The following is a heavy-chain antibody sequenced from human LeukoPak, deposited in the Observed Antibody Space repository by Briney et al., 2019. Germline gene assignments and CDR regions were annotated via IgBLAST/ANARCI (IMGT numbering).Heavy chain of an antibody. D-gene: IGHD5-18*01. V-gene: IGHV4-4*07. CDR3: ASPGYSYGTYMDV. J-gene: IGHJ6*03. CDR2: IYSSGST. CDR1: GGSISSYY. Sequence: SETLSLTCTVSGGSISSYYWSWIRQPAGKGLEWIGRIYSSGSTNYKPSLKSRVTMSVDTSKNQFSLKLTSVTAEDTAVYYCASPGYSYGTYMDVWGKGTTVTVSS.